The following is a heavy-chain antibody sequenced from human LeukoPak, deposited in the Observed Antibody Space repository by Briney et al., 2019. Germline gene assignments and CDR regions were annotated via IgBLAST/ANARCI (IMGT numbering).Heavy chain of an antibody. V-gene: IGHV1-18*01. CDR1: GGTFSSYA. CDR3: ARDIPRTYYDSSGYHLRGDY. CDR2: ISAYNGNT. D-gene: IGHD3-22*01. Sequence: ASVKVSCKASGGTFSSYAISWVRQAPGQGLEWMGGISAYNGNTNYAQKLQGRVTMTTDTSTSTAYMELRSLRSDDTAVYYCARDIPRTYYDSSGYHLRGDYWGQGTLVTVSS. J-gene: IGHJ4*02.